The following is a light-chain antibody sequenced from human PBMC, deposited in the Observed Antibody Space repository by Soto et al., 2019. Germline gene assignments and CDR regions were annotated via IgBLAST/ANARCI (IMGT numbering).Light chain of an antibody. V-gene: IGKV3-11*01. CDR1: QNIDNY. CDR2: DTS. J-gene: IGKJ4*01. CDR3: QQRSNWPLT. Sequence: EIVLTQSPATLSLSPGERATLSCRASQNIDNYLAWYQQRPGQAPRLLIYDTSNRATGIPARFSGSGSGTDSTLTIRSLEPEDFAVYYCQQRSNWPLTFGGGTKVQIK.